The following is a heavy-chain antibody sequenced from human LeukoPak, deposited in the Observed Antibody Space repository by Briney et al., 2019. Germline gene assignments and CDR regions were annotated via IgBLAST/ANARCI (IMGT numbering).Heavy chain of an antibody. CDR2: IYSGGST. Sequence: GGSLRLSCAVSGFIVSHNYMSWVRQTPGKGLEWISVIYSGGSTYYADSVKGRFTISRDTSKNTLSLQMNGLRAEDTALYYCALNGGDGYIYFDSWGQGTLVTVSS. CDR3: ALNGGDGYIYFDS. D-gene: IGHD5-24*01. CDR1: GFIVSHNY. V-gene: IGHV3-53*01. J-gene: IGHJ4*02.